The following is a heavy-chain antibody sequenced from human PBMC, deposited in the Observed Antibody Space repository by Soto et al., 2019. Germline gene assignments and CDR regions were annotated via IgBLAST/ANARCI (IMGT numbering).Heavy chain of an antibody. V-gene: IGHV4-4*02. CDR1: GGSISSSNW. D-gene: IGHD1-20*01. CDR2: IYHSGST. CDR3: ARGFIGVTGTTDYYYGMDV. J-gene: IGHJ6*02. Sequence: SETLSLTCAVSGGSISSSNWWSWVRQPPGKGLEWIGEIYHSGSTNYNPSLKSRVTISVDKSKNQFSLKLSSVTAADTAVYYCARGFIGVTGTTDYYYGMDVWGQGATVTVSS.